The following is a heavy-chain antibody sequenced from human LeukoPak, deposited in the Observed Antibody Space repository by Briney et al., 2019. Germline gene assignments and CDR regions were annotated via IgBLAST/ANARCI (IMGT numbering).Heavy chain of an antibody. CDR2: INAYNGNT. V-gene: IGHV1-18*01. D-gene: IGHD6-13*01. J-gene: IGHJ4*02. CDR3: ARGGVYSSSWYGGFRQFDY. Sequence: GASVKVSCKASGYTFTSYGISWVRQAPGQGLEWMGWINAYNGNTNYAQKLQGRVTMTTDTSTSTAYMELRSLRSDDTAVYYCARGGVYSSSWYGGFRQFDYWGQGTLVTVSS. CDR1: GYTFTSYG.